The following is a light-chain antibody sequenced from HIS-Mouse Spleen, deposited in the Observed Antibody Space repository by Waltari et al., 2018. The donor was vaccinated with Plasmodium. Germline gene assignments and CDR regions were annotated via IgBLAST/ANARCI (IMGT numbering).Light chain of an antibody. J-gene: IGKJ1*01. CDR3: QQSGSSPTWT. Sequence: EIGLTQSPGTLSLSPGERATLHCRASQSVSSSYLAWYQQKPGPAPRLLIYGASSRATGIPDMFSGSGSGTDFTFTISRLEPEDFAVYYCQQSGSSPTWTFGQGTKVEI. CDR1: QSVSSSY. CDR2: GAS. V-gene: IGKV3-20*01.